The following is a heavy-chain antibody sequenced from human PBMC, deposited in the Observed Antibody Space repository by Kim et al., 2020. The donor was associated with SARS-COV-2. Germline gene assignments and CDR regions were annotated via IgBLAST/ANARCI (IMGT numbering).Heavy chain of an antibody. J-gene: IGHJ6*02. V-gene: IGHV3-30*02. Sequence: DSVKGRFTISRDNSKNTLHLQMSSLRAEDTAIYYCAKEKAVVVSFFGMDVWGQGTTVTVSS. D-gene: IGHD2-15*01. CDR3: AKEKAVVVSFFGMDV.